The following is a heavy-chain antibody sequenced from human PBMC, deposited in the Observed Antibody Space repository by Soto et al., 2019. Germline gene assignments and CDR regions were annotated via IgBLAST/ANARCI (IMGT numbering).Heavy chain of an antibody. V-gene: IGHV1-18*01. Sequence: QIQLVQSGPEVRKPGASVKVSCKASGYTFTSYGISWVRQAPGQGLEWLGWISAYNDNTNYAQKLQGRVTLTTDTSTSTAYMELRNLRSDDTAVYFCAREGYYYGSGSYSPPRFSGMGVWGQGTKVTVSS. CDR2: ISAYNDNT. J-gene: IGHJ6*02. D-gene: IGHD3-10*01. CDR1: GYTFTSYG. CDR3: AREGYYYGSGSYSPPRFSGMGV.